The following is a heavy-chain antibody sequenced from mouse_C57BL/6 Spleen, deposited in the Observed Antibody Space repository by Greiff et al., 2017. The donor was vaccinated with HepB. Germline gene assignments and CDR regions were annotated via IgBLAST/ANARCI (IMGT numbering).Heavy chain of an antibody. J-gene: IGHJ2*01. CDR3: ARGQKGSYFDY. Sequence: DVKLVESGGDLVKPGGSLKLSCAASGFTFSSYGMSWVRQTPDKRLEWVATISSGGSYTYYPDSVKGRFTISRDNAKNTLYLQMSSLKSEDTAMYYCARGQKGSYFDYWGQGTTLTVSS. V-gene: IGHV5-6*02. CDR1: GFTFSSYG. CDR2: ISSGGSYT.